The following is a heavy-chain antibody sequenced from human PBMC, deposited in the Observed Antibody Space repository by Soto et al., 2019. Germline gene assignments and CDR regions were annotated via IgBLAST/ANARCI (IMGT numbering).Heavy chain of an antibody. D-gene: IGHD2-21*02. CDR1: GGSISSGGYC. CDR2: IYHSGST. CDR3: ARDLCGGDCYVGWFDP. Sequence: SETLSLTCAVSGGSISSGGYCWSWIRQPPGKGLEWIGYIYHSGSTYYNPSLKSRVTISVDRSKNQFSLKLSSVTAADTAVYYCARDLCGGDCYVGWFDPWGQGTLVTV. J-gene: IGHJ5*02. V-gene: IGHV4-30-2*01.